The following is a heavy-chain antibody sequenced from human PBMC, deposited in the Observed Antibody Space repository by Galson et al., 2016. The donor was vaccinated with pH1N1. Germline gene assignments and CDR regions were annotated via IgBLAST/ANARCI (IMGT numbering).Heavy chain of an antibody. D-gene: IGHD2-15*01. J-gene: IGHJ3*02. CDR1: GDTFSSYY. V-gene: IGHV1-46*01. CDR2: INPSGGST. CDR3: AYRGYCSGGSCYAFDS. Sequence: SCKASGDTFSSYYMHWVRQAPGQGLEWMGIINPSGGSTRYAEKFQGRVTMTRDTSTSTVYMELSSLGSDDTAVYYCAYRGYCSGGSCYAFDSWGQGTMVTVSS.